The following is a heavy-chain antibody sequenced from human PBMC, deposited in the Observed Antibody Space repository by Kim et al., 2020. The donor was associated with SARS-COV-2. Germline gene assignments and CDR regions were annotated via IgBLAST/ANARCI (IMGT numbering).Heavy chain of an antibody. V-gene: IGHV1-18*01. CDR1: GYIFTSYG. CDR3: ARDTYYYGSTPGDDWFDP. Sequence: ASVKVSCKASGYIFTSYGISWVRQAPGQGLEWMGWISGYTGNTNYAQKVQGRVTMTTDTSTTTAYMELRNLRSDDTAVYYCARDTYYYGSTPGDDWFDPWGQGTLVTVSS. J-gene: IGHJ5*02. CDR2: ISGYTGNT. D-gene: IGHD3-10*01.